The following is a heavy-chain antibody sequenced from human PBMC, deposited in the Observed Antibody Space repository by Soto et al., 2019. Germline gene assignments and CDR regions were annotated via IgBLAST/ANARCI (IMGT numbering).Heavy chain of an antibody. V-gene: IGHV3-23*01. CDR3: ANSRVSMVRGLIIIPNY. Sequence: XGSLRLSCAASGFPFTGYAMSWVRQAPGKGLEWVSAISGHGDATFYADSVKGRFTISRDNSKNTLYLHMNSLRAEDTALYYCANSRVSMVRGLIIIPNYWGQGPLVTVSS. J-gene: IGHJ4*02. D-gene: IGHD3-10*01. CDR2: ISGHGDAT. CDR1: GFPFTGYA.